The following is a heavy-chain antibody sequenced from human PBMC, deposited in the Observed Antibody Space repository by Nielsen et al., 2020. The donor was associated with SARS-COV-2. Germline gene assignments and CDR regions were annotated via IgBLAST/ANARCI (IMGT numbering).Heavy chain of an antibody. J-gene: IGHJ6*02. Sequence: GVLKISCAASGFSFSSYWMNWVRQAPGRGLEWVANIKQDGSEKDYVDSVKGRFTISRDNAKNSLYLQMNSLRAEDTAVYYCARVTAYDFGMDVWGQGTTVTVSS. CDR2: IKQDGSEK. CDR3: ARVTAYDFGMDV. CDR1: GFSFSSYW. D-gene: IGHD3-3*01. V-gene: IGHV3-7*03.